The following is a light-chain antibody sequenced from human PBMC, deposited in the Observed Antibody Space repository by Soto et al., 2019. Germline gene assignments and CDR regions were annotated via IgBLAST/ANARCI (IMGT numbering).Light chain of an antibody. Sequence: DIKMTQSPSTLSASLGDRVTITFRASQSIGDSLAWYQQRPGKAPNLLIYKASTLEGGVPSRFSGSGSGTQFTLTITSLQPDDFATYYCQFYNSYSRTFGQGTKVDI. CDR2: KAS. J-gene: IGKJ1*01. V-gene: IGKV1-5*03. CDR1: QSIGDS. CDR3: QFYNSYSRT.